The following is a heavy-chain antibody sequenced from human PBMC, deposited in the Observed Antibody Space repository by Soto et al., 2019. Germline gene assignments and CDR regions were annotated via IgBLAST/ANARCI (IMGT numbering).Heavy chain of an antibody. CDR2: INPNSGGT. D-gene: IGHD3-9*01. CDR1: GYTFTGYY. CDR3: ARDYRGITIFQGVAYYSGTDV. V-gene: IGHV1-2*04. Sequence: AAVKVSCKASGYTFTGYYMHWVRQAPGQGLEWMGWINPNSGGTNYAQKFQGWVTMTRDTSISTAYMELSRLRSDDTAVYYCARDYRGITIFQGVAYYSGTDVFAQGTRFPVS. J-gene: IGHJ6*02.